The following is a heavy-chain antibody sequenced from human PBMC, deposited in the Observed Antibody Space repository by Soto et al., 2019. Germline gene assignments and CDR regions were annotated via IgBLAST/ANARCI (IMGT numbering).Heavy chain of an antibody. Sequence: QVQLVESGGGVVQPGRSLRLSCAASGFTFSSYAMHWVRQAPGKGLEWVAVISYDGSNKYYADSGKGRFTISRDNSKNTLYLQMNSLRAEDTAVYYCARDPTVISGYDYPYYYYGMDVWGQGTTVTVPS. J-gene: IGHJ6*02. CDR2: ISYDGSNK. D-gene: IGHD5-12*01. V-gene: IGHV3-30-3*01. CDR3: ARDPTVISGYDYPYYYYGMDV. CDR1: GFTFSSYA.